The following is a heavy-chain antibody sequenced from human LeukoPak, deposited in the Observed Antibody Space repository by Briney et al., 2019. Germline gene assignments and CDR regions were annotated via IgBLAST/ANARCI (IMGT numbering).Heavy chain of an antibody. D-gene: IGHD3-22*01. V-gene: IGHV3-53*01. J-gene: IGHJ4*02. CDR3: AGVDITMIIL. CDR1: GFILSSSY. CDR2: SYYDGDSS. Sequence: GGSLRLSCAASGFILSSSYMTWVRQAPGKGLEWVTVSYYDGDSSYYADSVRGRFTISRDNSRNTLSLQMNSLRGEVSAVYYGAGVDITMIILWGQGTLVTVSS.